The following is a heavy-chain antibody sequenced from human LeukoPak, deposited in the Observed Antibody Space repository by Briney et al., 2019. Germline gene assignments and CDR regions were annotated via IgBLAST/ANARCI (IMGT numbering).Heavy chain of an antibody. CDR1: GYTFTSYD. D-gene: IGHD3-10*01. Sequence: ASVKVSCKASGYTFTSYDINWVRQATGQGLEWMGWMNPNSGNTGYAQKFQGRVTMTRNTSISTAYMELSSLRSEDTAVYYYARGVTPTYYYGSGSHNWFDPWGQGTLVTVSS. J-gene: IGHJ5*02. V-gene: IGHV1-8*01. CDR2: MNPNSGNT. CDR3: ARGVTPTYYYGSGSHNWFDP.